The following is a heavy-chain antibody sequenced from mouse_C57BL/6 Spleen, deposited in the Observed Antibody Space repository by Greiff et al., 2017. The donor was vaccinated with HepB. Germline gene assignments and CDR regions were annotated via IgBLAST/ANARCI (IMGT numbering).Heavy chain of an antibody. Sequence: EVKLMESGGDLVKPGGSLKLSCAASGFTFSSYGMSWVRQTPDKRLEWVATLSSGGSYTYYPDSVKGRFTISRDNAKNTLYLQMSSLKSEDTAMYYCASYYGSSYDYAMDYWGQGTSVTVSS. CDR2: LSSGGSYT. CDR3: ASYYGSSYDYAMDY. J-gene: IGHJ4*01. CDR1: GFTFSSYG. V-gene: IGHV5-6*01. D-gene: IGHD1-1*01.